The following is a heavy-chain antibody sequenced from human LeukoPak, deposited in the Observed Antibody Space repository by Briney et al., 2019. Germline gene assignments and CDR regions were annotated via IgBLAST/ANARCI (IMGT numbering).Heavy chain of an antibody. V-gene: IGHV3-48*03. CDR2: ISSSGSTT. D-gene: IGHD2-15*01. CDR3: AKNGDRGAYCSGGTCYPYFYYYMDV. Sequence: GGSLRLSCAASGFTFSSYEMNWVRQAPGKGLEWVSYISSSGSTTYYAGSVKGRFTISRDNSRNTLYLQVNSLRAEDMAIYYCAKNGDRGAYCSGGTCYPYFYYYMDVWGKGTTVTFSS. J-gene: IGHJ6*03. CDR1: GFTFSSYE.